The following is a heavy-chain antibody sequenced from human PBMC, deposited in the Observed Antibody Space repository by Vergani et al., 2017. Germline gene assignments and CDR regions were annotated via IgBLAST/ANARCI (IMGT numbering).Heavy chain of an antibody. CDR1: GFTFSSYG. Sequence: QVQLVESGGGVVQPGRSLRLSCAASGFTFSSYGMHWVRQAPGKGLEWVAVIWYDGSNKYYADSVKGRFTISRDNSKNTLYLQMNSLRAEDTAVYYCARGLHRNEFWSGYMNDYWGQGTLVTVSS. CDR2: IWYDGSNK. V-gene: IGHV3-33*01. J-gene: IGHJ4*02. CDR3: ARGLHRNEFWSGYMNDY. D-gene: IGHD3-3*01.